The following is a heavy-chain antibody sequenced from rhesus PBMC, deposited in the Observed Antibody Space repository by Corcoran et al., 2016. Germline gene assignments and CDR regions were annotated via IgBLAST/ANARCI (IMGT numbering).Heavy chain of an antibody. CDR3: ARGISYYFDY. V-gene: IGHV4-76*01. CDR1: GGSISSGYD. J-gene: IGHJ4*01. CDR2: SYGSSGST. Sequence: QVQLQESGPGVVKPSETLSLTCAVSGGSISSGYDVRWIRPRPGKGLEWSGYSYGSSGSTNYNPSLKNRVTISKDASKNQFSLKLSSVTAADTAVYYCARGISYYFDYWGQGVLVTVSS. D-gene: IGHD5-42*01.